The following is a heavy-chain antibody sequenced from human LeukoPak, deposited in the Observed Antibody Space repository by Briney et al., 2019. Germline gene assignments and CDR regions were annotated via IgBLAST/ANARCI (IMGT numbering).Heavy chain of an antibody. D-gene: IGHD6-13*01. CDR1: GGSISSASYY. J-gene: IGHJ5*02. CDR3: ARGSREQLHVNWFDP. CDR2: IYTSGST. V-gene: IGHV4-61*02. Sequence: PSQTLSLTCTVSGGSISSASYYWSWIRQPAGKGLEWIGRIYTSGSTNYNPSLKSRVTISVDTSKNQFSLKLSSVTAADTAVYYCARGSREQLHVNWFDPWGQGTLVTVSS.